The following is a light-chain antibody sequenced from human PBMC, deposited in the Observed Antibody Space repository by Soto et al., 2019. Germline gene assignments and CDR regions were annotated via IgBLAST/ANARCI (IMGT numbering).Light chain of an antibody. V-gene: IGKV1-5*03. J-gene: IGKJ1*01. Sequence: DIQRTQSPSTLSGSLGDRVTITCMASQTISSWLAWYQQKPGKARKLLIYKASTLKSGVPSRFSGSGSGTEFTLTISSLQPDDFATYYCQHYNSYSEAFGQGTQVDIK. CDR3: QHYNSYSEA. CDR2: KAS. CDR1: QTISSW.